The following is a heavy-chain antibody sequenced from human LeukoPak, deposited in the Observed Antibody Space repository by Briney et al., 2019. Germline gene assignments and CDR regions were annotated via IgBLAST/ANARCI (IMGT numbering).Heavy chain of an antibody. CDR2: IIPIFGTA. CDR1: GGSFSSYA. J-gene: IGHJ4*02. CDR3: ARGDPVEYSSPCVY. V-gene: IGHV1-69*13. Sequence: SVKVSCKASGGSFSSYAISWVRQAPGQGLEWMGGIIPIFGTANYAQKFQGRVTITADESTSTAYMELSSLRSEDTAVYYCARGDPVEYSSPCVYWGQGTLVTVSS. D-gene: IGHD6-6*01.